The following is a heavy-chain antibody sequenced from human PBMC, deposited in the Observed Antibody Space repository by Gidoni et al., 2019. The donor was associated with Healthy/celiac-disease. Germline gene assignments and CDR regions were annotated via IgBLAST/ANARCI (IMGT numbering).Heavy chain of an antibody. D-gene: IGHD3-22*01. J-gene: IGHJ4*02. CDR1: GFTFSSYS. CDR3: ARGSYDTATFDY. Sequence: EVQLVESGGGLVQPGGSLRLSCAASGFTFSSYSRNWVRQAPGKGLEWFSYISSSSSTIYYADSVKGRFTISRDNAKNSLYLQMNSLRAEDTAVYYCARGSYDTATFDYWGQGTLVTVSS. V-gene: IGHV3-48*01. CDR2: ISSSSSTI.